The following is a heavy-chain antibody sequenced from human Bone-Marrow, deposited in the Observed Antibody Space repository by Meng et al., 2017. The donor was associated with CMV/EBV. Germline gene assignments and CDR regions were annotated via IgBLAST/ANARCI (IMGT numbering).Heavy chain of an antibody. V-gene: IGHV3-74*01. CDR3: ARDPSRSGSYGEYFQH. Sequence: GESLKISCAASGFTFTSYWMHWVRQAPGKGLVWVSRINSDGRSTNYADSVKGRFTISRDNSKNTLYLQMNSLRAEDTAVYYCARDPSRSGSYGEYFQHWGQGTLVTVSS. J-gene: IGHJ1*01. D-gene: IGHD1-26*01. CDR1: GFTFTSYW. CDR2: INSDGRST.